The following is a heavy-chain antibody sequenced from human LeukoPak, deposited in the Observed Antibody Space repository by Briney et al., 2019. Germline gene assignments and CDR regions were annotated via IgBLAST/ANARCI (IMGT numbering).Heavy chain of an antibody. D-gene: IGHD3-3*01. CDR1: GGSISSYY. Sequence: SETLSLTCTVSGGSISSYYWSWIRQPPGKGLEWIGYIYYSGSTNYNPSLKGRVTISVDTSKNQFSLKLSSVTAADTAVYYCARDQASIFGVVTNYYMDVWGKGTTVTVSS. J-gene: IGHJ6*03. CDR2: IYYSGST. CDR3: ARDQASIFGVVTNYYMDV. V-gene: IGHV4-59*12.